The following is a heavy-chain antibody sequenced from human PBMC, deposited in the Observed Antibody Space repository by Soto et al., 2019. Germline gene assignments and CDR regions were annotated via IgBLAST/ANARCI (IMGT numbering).Heavy chain of an antibody. V-gene: IGHV3-7*01. Sequence: EVQLVKSGGGLVQPGGSLRLSCAASGFTFSSYWMTWVRQAPGKGLEWVANIKQDGNEKYYVDSVKGRFTISRDNAENSLYLQMNSLRAEDTAVYYCARTVSTISGDVLKYWGQGTPVTVSS. J-gene: IGHJ4*02. CDR2: IKQDGNEK. CDR3: ARTVSTISGDVLKY. CDR1: GFTFSSYW. D-gene: IGHD5-12*01.